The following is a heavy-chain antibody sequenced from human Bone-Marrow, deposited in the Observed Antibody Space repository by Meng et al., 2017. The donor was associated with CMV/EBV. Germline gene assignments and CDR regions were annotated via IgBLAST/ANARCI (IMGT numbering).Heavy chain of an antibody. CDR1: GFTFSSYG. CDR3: TRQQYQLLSTRNWFYP. Sequence: GESLKISCAASGFTFSSYGMHWVRQASGKGLEWVGRIRSKANSYATAYAASVKGRFTISRDDSKNTAYLQMNSLKTEDTAVYYCTRQQYQLLSTRNWFYPWGQGTLVTVSS. J-gene: IGHJ5*02. V-gene: IGHV3-73*01. CDR2: IRSKANSYAT. D-gene: IGHD2-2*01.